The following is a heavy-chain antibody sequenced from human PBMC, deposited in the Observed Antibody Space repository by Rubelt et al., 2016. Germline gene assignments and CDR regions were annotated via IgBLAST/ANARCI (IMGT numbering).Heavy chain of an antibody. J-gene: IGHJ4*02. V-gene: IGHV1-18*01. Sequence: QVQLVQSGAEVKKPGASVKVSCKASGYTFTSYGISWVRQAPGQGLEWMGWISAYNGNTNYARKLQGRVTRTTDTSTSTAYMEVRSLRSDDTAVYYCASDADYYDSSGYYPYWGQGTLVTVSS. D-gene: IGHD3-22*01. CDR2: ISAYNGNT. CDR3: ASDADYYDSSGYYPY. CDR1: GYTFTSYG.